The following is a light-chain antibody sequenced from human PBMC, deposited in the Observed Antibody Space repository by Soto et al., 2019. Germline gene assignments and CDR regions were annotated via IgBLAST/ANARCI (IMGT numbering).Light chain of an antibody. CDR3: QHRSSWPLT. J-gene: IGKJ4*01. V-gene: IGKV3-11*01. CDR2: GAS. CDR1: QSVSRY. Sequence: EIVLTQSPATLSLSPGERAILSCRASQSVSRYLAWYQQKPGQAPRLLIYGASTRATGIPARFSGSGSGTDFTLTISSLEPEDFAVYYCQHRSSWPLTFGGGTKVEIK.